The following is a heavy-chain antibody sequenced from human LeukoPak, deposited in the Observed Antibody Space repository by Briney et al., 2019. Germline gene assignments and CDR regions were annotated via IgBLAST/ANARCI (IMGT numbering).Heavy chain of an antibody. Sequence: GGSLRLSCAASGFRFTSYPMNWVRQAPGKGLEWVSSISASSSFINYADSAKGRFTISRDNAKNTLYLQMNSLRAEDTAVYYCARGPSGYHNTGGQGTLVTVSS. CDR2: ISASSSFI. CDR1: GFRFTSYP. D-gene: IGHD5-12*01. V-gene: IGHV3-21*01. J-gene: IGHJ4*02. CDR3: ARGPSGYHNT.